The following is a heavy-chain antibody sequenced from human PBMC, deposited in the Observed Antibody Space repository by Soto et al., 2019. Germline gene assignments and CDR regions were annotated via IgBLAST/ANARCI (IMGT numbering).Heavy chain of an antibody. CDR2: MNPNSGNT. V-gene: IGHV1-8*01. CDR1: GYTFTSYD. Sequence: QVQLVQSGAEVKKPGASVKVSCKASGYTFTSYDINWVRQATGQGLEWMGWMNPNSGNTGYAQKFQGRVTMTRNISISTAYMELSSLRSEDTAVYYCARAHYYDSSGYYPNFDYWGQGTLVTVSS. D-gene: IGHD3-22*01. CDR3: ARAHYYDSSGYYPNFDY. J-gene: IGHJ4*02.